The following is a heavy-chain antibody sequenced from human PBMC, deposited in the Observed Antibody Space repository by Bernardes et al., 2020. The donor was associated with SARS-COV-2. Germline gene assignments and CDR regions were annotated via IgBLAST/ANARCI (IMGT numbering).Heavy chain of an antibody. CDR2: IYYSGST. CDR3: ARRAGGLRNYHPDLDV. V-gene: IGHV4-39*01. CDR1: GGSISSNAYY. D-gene: IGHD4-17*01. Sequence: SETLSLTCTVSGGSISSNAYYWGWIRQPPGKGLEWIGNIYYSGSTYYNPSLKSRVTISRDTSKNQFSLKLTSVTAADSAVYYCARRAGGLRNYHPDLDVWGQGTTVTVSS. J-gene: IGHJ6*02.